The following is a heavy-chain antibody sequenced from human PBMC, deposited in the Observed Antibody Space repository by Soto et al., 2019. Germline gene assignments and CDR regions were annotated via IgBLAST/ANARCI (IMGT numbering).Heavy chain of an antibody. Sequence: SVKVSCKASGGTFSSYAISWVRQAPGQGLEWMGGIIPIFGTANYAQNFQGRVTIAADESTNTAYMELSSLRSEDTAVYYCARDLGSGWYNYWGQGTLVTVSS. D-gene: IGHD6-19*01. CDR3: ARDLGSGWYNY. CDR2: IIPIFGTA. J-gene: IGHJ4*02. V-gene: IGHV1-69*13. CDR1: GGTFSSYA.